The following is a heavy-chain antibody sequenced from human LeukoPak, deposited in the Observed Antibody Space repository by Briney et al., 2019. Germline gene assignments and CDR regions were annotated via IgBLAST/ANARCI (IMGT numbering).Heavy chain of an antibody. CDR3: ASGVVPAIRGGWFDP. D-gene: IGHD2-2*01. Sequence: SETLSLTCAVYGGSFSGYYWSWIRQPPGKGLEWIGEINHSGSTNYNPSLKSRVTISVDTSKNLFSLKLSSVTAADTAVYYCASGVVPAIRGGWFDPWGQGTLVTVSS. CDR1: GGSFSGYY. V-gene: IGHV4-34*01. CDR2: INHSGST. J-gene: IGHJ5*02.